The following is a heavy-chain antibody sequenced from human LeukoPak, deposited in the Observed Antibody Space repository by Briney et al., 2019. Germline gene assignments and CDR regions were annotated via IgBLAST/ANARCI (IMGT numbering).Heavy chain of an antibody. D-gene: IGHD4-17*01. CDR2: IKQDGSEK. V-gene: IGHV3-7*01. CDR3: AKDVYGDYGGLDY. CDR1: GFTFDMYW. Sequence: GGSLRLSCEASGFTFDMYWMNWVRQAPGKGLEWVANIKQDGSEKYYVDSAKGRFTISRDNAKNSVYLQMNSLRVEGTAVYYCAKDVYGDYGGLDYWGQGTLVTVSS. J-gene: IGHJ4*02.